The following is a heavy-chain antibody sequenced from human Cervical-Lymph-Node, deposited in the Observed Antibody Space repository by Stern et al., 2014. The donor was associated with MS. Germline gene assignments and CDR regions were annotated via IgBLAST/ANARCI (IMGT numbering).Heavy chain of an antibody. J-gene: IGHJ5*02. CDR1: GGSFSGYY. V-gene: IGHV4-34*01. CDR3: ARGGIFDP. D-gene: IGHD2-15*01. Sequence: QVQLQQWGTGLLRPSETLSLTCAVSGGSFSGYYWTWIRQPPGKGLEWVGGINHSGSSSYNPSLESRITISVDMSNRDFSLKLSTVTAADTAVYYCARGGIFDPWGQGTLVTVSS. CDR2: INHSGSS.